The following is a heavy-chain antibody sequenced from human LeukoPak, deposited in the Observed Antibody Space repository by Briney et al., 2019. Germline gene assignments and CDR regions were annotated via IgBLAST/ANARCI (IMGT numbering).Heavy chain of an antibody. CDR2: ISGSGDNT. Sequence: PGGSLRLYCAASGFSFSSYAMSWVRQAPGKGLEWVSSISGSGDNTYYAESVKGRFTISRDNSKNTLFLQMNSLRAEDTAVFYCAKRSGYTTGWFFDFWGQGTLVTVSS. CDR1: GFSFSSYA. D-gene: IGHD6-19*01. CDR3: AKRSGYTTGWFFDF. J-gene: IGHJ4*02. V-gene: IGHV3-23*01.